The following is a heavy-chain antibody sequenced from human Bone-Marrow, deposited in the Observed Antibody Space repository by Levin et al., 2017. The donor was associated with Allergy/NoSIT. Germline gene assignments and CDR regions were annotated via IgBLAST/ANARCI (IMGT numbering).Heavy chain of an antibody. CDR3: ARDPGAAAGKHYFDY. V-gene: IGHV1-69*06. CDR1: GGTFSSYA. D-gene: IGHD6-13*01. J-gene: IGHJ4*02. Sequence: SVKVSCKASGGTFSSYAISWVRQAPGQGLEWMGGIIPIFGTANYAQKFQGRVTITADKSTSTAYMELSSLRSEDTAVYYCARDPGAAAGKHYFDYWGQGTLVTVSS. CDR2: IIPIFGTA.